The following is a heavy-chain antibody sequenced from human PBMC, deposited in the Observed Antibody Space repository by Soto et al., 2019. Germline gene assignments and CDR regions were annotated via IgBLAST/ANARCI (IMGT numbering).Heavy chain of an antibody. D-gene: IGHD5-12*01. CDR3: AASCVACGGFTYYGMDG. CDR2: IYNSGFS. J-gene: IGHJ6*02. CDR1: GNSISSGGYY. Sequence: TLSLTCAVDGNSISSGGYYWSWIRQHIGLGLGCIVYIYNSGFSFYNPFLKSLVTISVDTSKNQFSLNLSSVTAADMSVYFCAASCVACGGFTYYGMDGWGHGTTVTVS. V-gene: IGHV4-31*01.